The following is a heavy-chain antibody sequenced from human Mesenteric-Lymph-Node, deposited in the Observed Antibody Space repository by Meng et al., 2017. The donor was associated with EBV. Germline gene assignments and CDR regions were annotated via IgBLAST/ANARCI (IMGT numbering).Heavy chain of an antibody. CDR3: ARDCSGGTSCFDY. CDR2: INPSGST. CDR1: GGSFRGYY. Sequence: QMQHHQWVVRSLRPQATLPRSCPVHGGSFRGYYWTGIRQPPGTGLEWIGEINPSGSTNYNPSLESRVTISADTSKNQISLKLSSVTAADTAVYYCARDCSGGTSCFDYWGQGTLVTVSS. D-gene: IGHD2-15*01. J-gene: IGHJ4*02. V-gene: IGHV4-34*01.